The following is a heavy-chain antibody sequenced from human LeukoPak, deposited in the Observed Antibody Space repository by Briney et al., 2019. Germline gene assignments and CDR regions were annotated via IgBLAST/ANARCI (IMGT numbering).Heavy chain of an antibody. V-gene: IGHV3-74*01. CDR3: ARVGARLGAFDI. J-gene: IGHJ3*02. D-gene: IGHD6-25*01. CDR2: INSDGSRT. Sequence: GGTLRLSCAASGFTFSSYWMHWVRQAPGKGLVWVSRINSDGSRTTYADSVKGRFTISRDNAKNTLYLQMNSLRAEDTAVYYCARVGARLGAFDIWGQGTMVTVSS. CDR1: GFTFSSYW.